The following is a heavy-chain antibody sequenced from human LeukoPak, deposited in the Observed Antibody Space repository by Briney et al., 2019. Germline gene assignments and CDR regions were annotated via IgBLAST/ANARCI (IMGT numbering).Heavy chain of an antibody. J-gene: IGHJ3*02. CDR2: ISGTDGST. D-gene: IGHD6-19*01. V-gene: IGHV3-23*01. CDR3: AKDRYSSGWPHAFDI. Sequence: PGGSLRLSCAASGFTLSTYAMGWVRQAPGKGLEWVSGISGTDGSTYYADSVKGRFTISRDNSKNTLLLQMNSLRAEDTAVYYCAKDRYSSGWPHAFDIWGQGTMVTVSS. CDR1: GFTLSTYA.